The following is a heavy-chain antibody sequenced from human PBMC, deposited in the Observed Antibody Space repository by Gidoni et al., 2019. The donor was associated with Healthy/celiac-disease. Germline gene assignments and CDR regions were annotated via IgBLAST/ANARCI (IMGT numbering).Heavy chain of an antibody. J-gene: IGHJ6*02. CDR2: ISYDGSNK. D-gene: IGHD2-21*02. V-gene: IGHV3-30*18. Sequence: QVQLVESGGGVVQPGRSLRLSCAASGFTFSSYGMLWVRQAPGKGLEWVAVISYDGSNKYYADSVKGRFTISRDNSKNTLYLQMNSLRAEDTAVYYCAKVRVGGVVTAGYYYYYGMDVWGQGTTVTVSS. CDR1: GFTFSSYG. CDR3: AKVRVGGVVTAGYYYYYGMDV.